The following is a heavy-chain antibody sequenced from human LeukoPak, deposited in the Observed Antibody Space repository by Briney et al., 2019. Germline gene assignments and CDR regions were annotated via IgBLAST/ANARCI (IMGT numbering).Heavy chain of an antibody. CDR2: IYYSGSS. D-gene: IGHD3-22*01. CDR3: ARGGAYYDSTGSDY. CDR1: GGSISSYY. J-gene: IGHJ4*02. Sequence: SETLSLTCTVSGGSISSYYWSWIRQPPGKGLEWIVYIYYSGSSNYNPSLKSRVTIPVDTSKNQFSLKLSSVSAADTAVYYCARGGAYYDSTGSDYWGQGTLVTVSS. V-gene: IGHV4-59*01.